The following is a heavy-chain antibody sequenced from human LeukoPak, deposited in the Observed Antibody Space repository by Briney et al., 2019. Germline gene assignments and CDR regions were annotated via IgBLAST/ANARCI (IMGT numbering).Heavy chain of an antibody. CDR3: ARQPIGPYYFDY. Sequence: KPSETLSLTCTVSGASVSNYYWSWIRQPAVKGLEWIGRIYNGGSANYNPSLQSRISMSVDKSKNQFSLRLKSVTAADTAVYYCARQPIGPYYFDYWGQGTLVTVSS. CDR1: GASVSNYY. J-gene: IGHJ4*02. D-gene: IGHD1-14*01. CDR2: IYNGGSA. V-gene: IGHV4-4*07.